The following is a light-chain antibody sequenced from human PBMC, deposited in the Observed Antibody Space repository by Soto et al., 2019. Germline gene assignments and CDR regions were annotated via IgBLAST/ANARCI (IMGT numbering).Light chain of an antibody. V-gene: IGKV3-11*01. CDR2: DAS. Sequence: EIVLTQSPATLSLSPGERATLSCRASQSVSSYLAWYQQQPGQAPRLLIYDASNRATGIPARFSGSGSGTEFTLTISSLQSEDFAVYYCQQYTNWPKTFGQGTKVDIK. CDR1: QSVSSY. J-gene: IGKJ1*01. CDR3: QQYTNWPKT.